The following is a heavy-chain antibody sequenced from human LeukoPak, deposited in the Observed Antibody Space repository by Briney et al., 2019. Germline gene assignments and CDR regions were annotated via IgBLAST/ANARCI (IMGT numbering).Heavy chain of an antibody. J-gene: IGHJ1*01. CDR3: AKGATVVVVTTIQY. CDR2: IGGSGGGT. D-gene: IGHD3-22*01. Sequence: PGGSLRLSCAASGFTFSSYAMSWVRQAPGKGLEWVSTIGGSGGGTYYADSVKGRFTISRDNSKNTLFLQMNSLRAEDTAVYYCAKGATVVVVTTIQYWGQGTLVTVSS. CDR1: GFTFSSYA. V-gene: IGHV3-23*01.